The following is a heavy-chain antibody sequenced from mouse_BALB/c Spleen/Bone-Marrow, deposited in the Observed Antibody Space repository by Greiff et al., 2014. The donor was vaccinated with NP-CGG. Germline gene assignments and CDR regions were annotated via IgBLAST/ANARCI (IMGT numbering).Heavy chain of an antibody. CDR1: GYAFSSYW. J-gene: IGHJ2*01. V-gene: IGHV1-80*01. Sequence: VQLQQSGAELVRPGSSVKISCKASGYAFSSYWMNWVKQRPGQGLEWIGQIYPGDGDTNYNGNFKDKATLTTDKSSTTAYMQLSSLTSEDCAVYFCARGGRLTGYYFDYWGQGTTLTVSS. D-gene: IGHD4-1*01. CDR2: IYPGDGDT. CDR3: ARGGRLTGYYFDY.